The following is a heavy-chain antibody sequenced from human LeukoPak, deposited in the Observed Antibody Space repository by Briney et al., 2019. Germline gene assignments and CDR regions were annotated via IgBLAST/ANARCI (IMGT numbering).Heavy chain of an antibody. D-gene: IGHD2-2*01. CDR2: ITPFNGNT. CDR1: GYTFTYRH. CDR3: AAPGYCSSTSCLPFDAFDI. Sequence: SVKVSCKASGYTFTYRHLHWVRQAPGQALEWMGWITPFNGNTNYARKFQDRVTITRDRSMTTAYMELSSLRSEDTAMYYCAAPGYCSSTSCLPFDAFDIWGQGTMVTVSS. V-gene: IGHV1-45*02. J-gene: IGHJ3*02.